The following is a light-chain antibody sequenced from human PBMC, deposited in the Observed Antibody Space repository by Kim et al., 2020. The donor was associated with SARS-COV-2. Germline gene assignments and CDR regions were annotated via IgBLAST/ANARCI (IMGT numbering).Light chain of an antibody. CDR2: AAS. V-gene: IGKV1-NL1*01. CDR3: QQYYGPPQVS. J-gene: IGKJ4*01. CDR1: QDIGNS. Sequence: DIQMTQSPSSLSASVGDRVTITCRASQDIGNSLAWYQHKPGKAPNLLLYAASRLDRGVPSRFSGSRSGTDYNLTISSLQPEDFATYYCQQYYGPPQVSFGGGTKVDIK.